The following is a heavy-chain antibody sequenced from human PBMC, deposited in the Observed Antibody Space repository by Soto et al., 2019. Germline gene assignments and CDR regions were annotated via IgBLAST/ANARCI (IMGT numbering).Heavy chain of an antibody. V-gene: IGHV1-69*01. D-gene: IGHD1-26*01. J-gene: IGHJ4*02. Sequence: QVQLVQSGAGVKKPGSSVKVSCKASGGTFSSYSINWVRQAPGQGLEWMGEIIPIFGTANYAQKFQGRVTITADESTSTAYMELSSLRSEDTAVYYCARDGGRHSGGIDYWXQGTLVTVSS. CDR1: GGTFSSYS. CDR3: ARDGGRHSGGIDY. CDR2: IIPIFGTA.